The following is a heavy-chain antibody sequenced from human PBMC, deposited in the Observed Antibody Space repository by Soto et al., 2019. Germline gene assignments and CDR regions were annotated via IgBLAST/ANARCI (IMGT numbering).Heavy chain of an antibody. Sequence: GGSLRLSCSASGFTFSSYAMHWVRQAPGKGLEYVSAISSNGGSTYYADSVKGRFTISRDNSKNTLYLQMSSLRAEDTAVYYCVKGSDYDILTGYYRDYYYYGMDVWGQGTTVTVSS. CDR1: GFTFSSYA. J-gene: IGHJ6*02. CDR2: ISSNGGST. D-gene: IGHD3-9*01. V-gene: IGHV3-64D*06. CDR3: VKGSDYDILTGYYRDYYYYGMDV.